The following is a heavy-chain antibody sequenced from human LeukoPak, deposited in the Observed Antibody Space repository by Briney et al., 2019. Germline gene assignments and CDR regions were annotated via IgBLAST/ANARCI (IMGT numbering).Heavy chain of an antibody. D-gene: IGHD6-19*01. Sequence: SETLSLTCTVSGGSISSYYWSWIRQPPGKGLEWIGYIYYSGSTNYNPSLKSRVTISVDTSKNQFSLKLSSVTAADTAVYYCARVAVAAQSYYYYMDVWGKGTTVTVSS. CDR2: IYYSGST. CDR3: ARVAVAAQSYYYYMDV. V-gene: IGHV4-59*01. CDR1: GGSISSYY. J-gene: IGHJ6*03.